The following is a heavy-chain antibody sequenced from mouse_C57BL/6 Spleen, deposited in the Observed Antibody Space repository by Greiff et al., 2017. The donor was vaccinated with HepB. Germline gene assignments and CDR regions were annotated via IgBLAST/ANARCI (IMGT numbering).Heavy chain of an antibody. Sequence: VQLQQSGAELMKPGASVKLSCKATGYTFTGYWIEWVKQRPGHGLEWIGEILPGSGSTNYNEKLQGKATFTADTTSNTAYMRLSSLTTEDSAISCCANGLQRRLFAYWGKGTLVTVSA. J-gene: IGHJ3*01. V-gene: IGHV1-9*01. CDR1: GYTFTGYW. CDR2: ILPGSGST. D-gene: IGHD1-1*01. CDR3: ANGLQRRLFAY.